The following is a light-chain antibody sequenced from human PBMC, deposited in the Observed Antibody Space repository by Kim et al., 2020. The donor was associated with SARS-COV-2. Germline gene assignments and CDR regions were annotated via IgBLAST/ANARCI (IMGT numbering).Light chain of an antibody. J-gene: IGKJ1*01. CDR1: QGIGTS. Sequence: AIQLAQSPSSLSASVADRVTITCRASQGIGTSLAWYRQRPGKAPQLLMEGTSTLESGVPSGFTGSGSGTDFILTISSLQPEDFATYYCQQFKSFPPTFGQGTKVDIK. V-gene: IGKV1-13*02. CDR2: GTS. CDR3: QQFKSFPPT.